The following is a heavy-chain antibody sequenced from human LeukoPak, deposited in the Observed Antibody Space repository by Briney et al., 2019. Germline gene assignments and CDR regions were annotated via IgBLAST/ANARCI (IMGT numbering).Heavy chain of an antibody. J-gene: IGHJ5*02. CDR1: GFTFSSYA. CDR3: AKDRYQLPYGWFDP. V-gene: IGHV3-23*01. Sequence: PGGSLRLSCAASGFTFSSYAMSWVRQAPGKGLEWVSAISGSGGSTYYADSVKGRFIISRDNSKNTLYLQMLGLRAEDTAVYYCAKDRYQLPYGWFDPWGQGTLVTVSS. D-gene: IGHD2-2*02. CDR2: ISGSGGST.